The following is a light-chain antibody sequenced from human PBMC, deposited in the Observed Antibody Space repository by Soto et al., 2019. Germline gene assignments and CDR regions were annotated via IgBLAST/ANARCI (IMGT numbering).Light chain of an antibody. J-gene: IGKJ4*01. CDR1: QSVSIN. CDR3: HQYDNWPPLT. Sequence: EIVMTQSPATLSVSPGERATLSCRASQSVSINLAWYQQKPGQAPRLLIYGASTRATGIPTRFSGSGSGTEFALTISSLQSEVFAVYYCHQYDNWPPLTFGGGTKVEIK. V-gene: IGKV3-15*01. CDR2: GAS.